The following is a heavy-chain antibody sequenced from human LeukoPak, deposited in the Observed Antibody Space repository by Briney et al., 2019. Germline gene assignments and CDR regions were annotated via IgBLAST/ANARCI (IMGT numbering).Heavy chain of an antibody. D-gene: IGHD6-13*01. J-gene: IGHJ5*02. CDR2: MNPNSGNT. CDR3: ARGRDYSSSWLNWFDP. Sequence: GASVKVSCKASGYTFTSYDINWVRQPTGQGLEWMGWMNPNSGNTGYAQKFQGRVTMTRNTSISTAYMELSSLRSEDTAVYYCARGRDYSSSWLNWFDPWGQGTLVTVSS. V-gene: IGHV1-8*01. CDR1: GYTFTSYD.